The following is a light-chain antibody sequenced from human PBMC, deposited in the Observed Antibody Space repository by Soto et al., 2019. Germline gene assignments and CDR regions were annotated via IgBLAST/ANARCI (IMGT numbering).Light chain of an antibody. J-gene: IGKJ1*01. CDR3: QQYNNWPQT. Sequence: EIVLTQSPATLSLSPGETATLSCRASQSVSGYIGWYQQKPGQAPRLLIYADSNRATGIPARFSGSGSGTDFTLTISSLEPEDFAVYYCQQYNNWPQTFGQGTKVDIK. V-gene: IGKV3-11*01. CDR2: ADS. CDR1: QSVSGY.